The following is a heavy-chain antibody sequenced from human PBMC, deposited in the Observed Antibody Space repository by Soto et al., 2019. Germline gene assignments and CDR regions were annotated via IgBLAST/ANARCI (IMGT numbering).Heavy chain of an antibody. Sequence: GSLRLSCAASGFTFSNFAMNWVRQTPGQGLEWVSSIGGGGVNTYYADSVKGRFTISRDNPKNTLFLQMNSLRAEDTAIYYCVKSRPGFDYWGQGTLVTVSS. CDR2: IGGGGVNT. CDR1: GFTFSNFA. D-gene: IGHD2-2*01. J-gene: IGHJ4*02. V-gene: IGHV3-23*01. CDR3: VKSRPGFDY.